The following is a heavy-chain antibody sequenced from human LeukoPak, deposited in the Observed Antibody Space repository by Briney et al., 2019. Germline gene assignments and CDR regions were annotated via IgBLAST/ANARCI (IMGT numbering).Heavy chain of an antibody. J-gene: IGHJ5*02. CDR3: ARHATGSYSVPWLDP. CDR1: GGSISNHY. CDR2: FSDSGNT. D-gene: IGHD3-10*01. Sequence: SETLSLTCTVSGGSISNHYWSWIRQPPGRGLEWIGYFSDSGNTIYNPSLKSRVTILRDTSKNQFSLKLSSVTAADTAVYYCARHATGSYSVPWLDPWGQGTLVTVST. V-gene: IGHV4-59*08.